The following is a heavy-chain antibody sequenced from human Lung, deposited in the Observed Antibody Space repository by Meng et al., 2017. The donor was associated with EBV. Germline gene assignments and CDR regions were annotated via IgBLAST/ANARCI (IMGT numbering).Heavy chain of an antibody. D-gene: IGHD1-20*01. CDR1: GGPFNDYF. CDR3: AREWGHSDNWYNYFDP. V-gene: IGHV4-34*12. J-gene: IGHJ5*02. CDR2: IIHSGTT. Sequence: GPGVLQSAEAMSLTCSVSGGPFNDYFWNGTRQRPGKGPEWIGGIIHSGTTNYNPSLKSRVTISVDTSQNQFSLQLTSVTAADTAIYYCAREWGHSDNWYNYFDPWGQGTLVTVSS.